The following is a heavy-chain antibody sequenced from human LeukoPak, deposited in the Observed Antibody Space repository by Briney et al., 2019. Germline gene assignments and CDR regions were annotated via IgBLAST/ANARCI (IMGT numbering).Heavy chain of an antibody. J-gene: IGHJ1*01. V-gene: IGHV3-20*04. D-gene: IGHD2-15*01. CDR3: AREDGFCSGGSCYQH. Sequence: GGSLRLSCAASGFTFSSYGMHWVRQAPGKGLEWVSFINWNGVSTDYADSVKGRFTISRDNAKNSLFLQMNSLRAEDTAFYYCAREDGFCSGGSCYQHWGQGTLVTVSS. CDR1: GFTFSSYG. CDR2: INWNGVST.